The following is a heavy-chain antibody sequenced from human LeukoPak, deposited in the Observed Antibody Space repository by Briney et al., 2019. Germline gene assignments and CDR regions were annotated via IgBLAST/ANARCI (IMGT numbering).Heavy chain of an antibody. CDR3: ARDVGITADGNYFDY. CDR2: IWFDGSNK. D-gene: IGHD6-13*01. Sequence: GGSLRLSCAASGFTFSVYGMHWVRQAPGKGLEWVAVIWFDGSNKYYADSVEGRFTVSRDNSKYTLTLQMNSLRADDTAVYYCARDVGITADGNYFDYWGQGTLVTVSS. CDR1: GFTFSVYG. J-gene: IGHJ4*02. V-gene: IGHV3-33*01.